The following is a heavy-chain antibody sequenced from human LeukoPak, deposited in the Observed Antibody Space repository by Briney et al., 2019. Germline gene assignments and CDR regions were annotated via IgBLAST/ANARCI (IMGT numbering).Heavy chain of an antibody. CDR2: ISAYNGNT. J-gene: IGHJ4*02. Sequence: ASVKVSCKPSGYTFTSHGITWVRQAPGQGLEWVGWISAYNGNTKYAQKFQGRVTMTTDASTSTVYMELRSLRSDDTAVYYCAREDRGRDYYDSSAHFDYWGQGTLVTVSS. CDR3: AREDRGRDYYDSSAHFDY. D-gene: IGHD3-22*01. CDR1: GYTFTSHG. V-gene: IGHV1-18*01.